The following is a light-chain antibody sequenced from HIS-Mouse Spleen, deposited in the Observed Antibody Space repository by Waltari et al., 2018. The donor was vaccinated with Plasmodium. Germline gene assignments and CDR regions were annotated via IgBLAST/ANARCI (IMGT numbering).Light chain of an antibody. J-gene: IGKJ2*01. CDR3: QQYYSYPPYT. CDR2: AAS. CDR1: QGISSY. Sequence: AIRMTQSPSSFSASTGDRVTSHCRASQGISSYLAWYQQKPGKAPKLLIYAASTLQSGVPSRFSGSGSGTDFTLTISCLQSEDFATYYCQQYYSYPPYTFGQGTKLEIK. V-gene: IGKV1-8*01.